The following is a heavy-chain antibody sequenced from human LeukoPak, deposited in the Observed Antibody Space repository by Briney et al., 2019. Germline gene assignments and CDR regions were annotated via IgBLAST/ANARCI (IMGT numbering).Heavy chain of an antibody. V-gene: IGHV3-7*04. J-gene: IGHJ5*02. D-gene: IGHD5-24*01. Sequence: PGGSLRLSCAASGFSFSNSWMSWVRQGPGKGLEWVAKIKQDGSQKYYVDSVKGRFTISRDNAKNSLYLQMNSLRAEDTAVYYCARDQERGFDPWGQGTLVTVSS. CDR3: ARDQERGFDP. CDR2: IKQDGSQK. CDR1: GFSFSNSW.